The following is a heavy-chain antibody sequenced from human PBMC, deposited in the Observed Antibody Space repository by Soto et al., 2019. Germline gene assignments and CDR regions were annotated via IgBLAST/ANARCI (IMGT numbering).Heavy chain of an antibody. CDR1: GFTFSNYD. J-gene: IGHJ3*02. V-gene: IGHV3-13*01. D-gene: IGHD3-9*01. CDR3: SRGGRLAHYSFDI. CDR2: ISTAGDT. Sequence: GGSLRLSCAASGFTFSNYDMHWVRQATGRGLEWVSAISTAGDTYYPASVKGRFTISRDTAKNSFYLQMNSLRAGDTGVYYCSRGGRLAHYSFDIWGQGTMVTVSS.